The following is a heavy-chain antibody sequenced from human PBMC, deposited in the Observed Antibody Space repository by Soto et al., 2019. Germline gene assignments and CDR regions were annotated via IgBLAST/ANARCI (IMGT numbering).Heavy chain of an antibody. J-gene: IGHJ4*02. D-gene: IGHD6-19*01. CDR3: AGGEGSAVTATSFDY. CDR1: GFTFSSYS. V-gene: IGHV3-30-3*01. Sequence: QVQLVESGGGVVQPGRSLRLSCAASGFTFSSYSMHWVRQAPGKGLEWVAVISYDGSYKYYADSVKGRFTISRDNSKNTLYLQMNSLRAEDTAVYYCAGGEGSAVTATSFDYWGQGTLVTVSS. CDR2: ISYDGSYK.